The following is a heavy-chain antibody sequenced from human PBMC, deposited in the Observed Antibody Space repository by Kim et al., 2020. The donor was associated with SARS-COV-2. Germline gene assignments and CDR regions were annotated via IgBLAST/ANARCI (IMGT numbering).Heavy chain of an antibody. Sequence: SGPTLVNPSQTLFLTCTVSGGSIISGDYYWNWIRQSPGKDLQWIGYIYDSAKTSYSPSLRSRISISVDTSNNQFSLKVNSVTAADTAVYYCARAPKISSVEYIWETLRYPDYFDYWGQGLLVTVSS. V-gene: IGHV4-30-4*01. J-gene: IGHJ4*02. CDR1: GGSIISGDYY. D-gene: IGHD3-16*01. CDR3: ARAPKISSVEYIWETLRYPDYFDY. CDR2: IYDSAKT.